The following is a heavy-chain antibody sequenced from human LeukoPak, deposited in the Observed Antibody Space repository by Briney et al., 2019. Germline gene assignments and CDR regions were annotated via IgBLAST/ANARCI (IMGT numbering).Heavy chain of an antibody. CDR1: GFTFSSYG. Sequence: GRSLRLSCAASGFTFSSYGIHWVRQAPGKGLEWVAVISYDGSNKYYADSVKGRFTISRDNSKNTLYLQMNSLRAEDTAVYYCSKHGRGWTPADYWGQGTLVTVSS. D-gene: IGHD3-10*01. CDR3: SKHGRGWTPADY. CDR2: ISYDGSNK. J-gene: IGHJ4*02. V-gene: IGHV3-30*18.